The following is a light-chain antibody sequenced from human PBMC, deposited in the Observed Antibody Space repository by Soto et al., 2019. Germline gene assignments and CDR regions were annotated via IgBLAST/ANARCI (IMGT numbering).Light chain of an antibody. CDR3: SSYTSTSTYV. J-gene: IGLJ1*01. CDR2: DVT. V-gene: IGLV2-14*01. CDR1: SSDVGGYIY. Sequence: QSALTQPASVSGSPGQSITISCTGTSSDVGGYIYVSWYQQHPGKAPKLMIYDVTNRPSGISNRFSGSKSGNTASLTISGLQAEDEADYYCSSYTSTSTYVFGTGTKVTDL.